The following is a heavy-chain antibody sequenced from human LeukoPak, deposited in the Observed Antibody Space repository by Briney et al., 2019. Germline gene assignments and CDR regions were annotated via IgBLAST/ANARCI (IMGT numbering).Heavy chain of an antibody. J-gene: IGHJ3*02. V-gene: IGHV3-33*01. CDR1: GFTFSNYG. CDR3: ARDQHAFDI. CDR2: IWYDGSDK. Sequence: PGGSLRLPCAASGFTFSNYGMHWVRQAPGKGLEWVAVIWYDGSDKYYADSVKGRFTISRDNSKNTLYLQVNSLRAEDTAVYYCARDQHAFDIWGQGTMVTVSS.